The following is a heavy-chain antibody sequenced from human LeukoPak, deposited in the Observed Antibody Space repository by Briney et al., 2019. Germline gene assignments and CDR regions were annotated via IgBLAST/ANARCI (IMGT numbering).Heavy chain of an antibody. D-gene: IGHD3-16*01. J-gene: IGHJ5*02. CDR1: GDSVNSGDSY. CDR3: ARDTVFRIDP. Sequence: SQTLSLTCTVSGDSVNSGDSYWSWFRQPPGKGLDWIGSVYHTGSAHYNAALKSRIVISIDTSRNQFSLRLDSLTAADTAIYYCARDTVFRIDPWGQGTLAIVPS. CDR2: VYHTGSA. V-gene: IGHV4-30-4*01.